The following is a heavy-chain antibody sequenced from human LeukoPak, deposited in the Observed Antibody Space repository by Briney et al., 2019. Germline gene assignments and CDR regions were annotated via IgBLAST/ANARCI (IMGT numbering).Heavy chain of an antibody. CDR1: GYTFTSYG. D-gene: IGHD3-22*01. V-gene: IGHV1-18*01. CDR2: ISAYNGNT. J-gene: IGHJ4*02. Sequence: ASVKVSCKASGYTFTSYGISWVRQAPGQGLEWMGWISAYNGNTNYAQKLQGRVTMTTDTSTSTAYMELRSPRSDDTAVYYCALYYYDSSGYYYFDYWGQGTLVTVSS. CDR3: ALYYYDSSGYYYFDY.